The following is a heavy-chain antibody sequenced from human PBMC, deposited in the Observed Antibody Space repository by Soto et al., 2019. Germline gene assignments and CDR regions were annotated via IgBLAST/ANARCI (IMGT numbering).Heavy chain of an antibody. V-gene: IGHV1-18*01. Sequence: GASVKVSCKASGYTFTSYGISWVRQAPGQGLEWMGWISAYNGNANYAQKFQGRVTITADGSTSTAYMELSSLRSEDTAVYYCAQTDWNDVANWFDPWGQGTLVTVSS. CDR3: AQTDWNDVANWFDP. J-gene: IGHJ5*02. CDR1: GYTFTSYG. CDR2: ISAYNGNA. D-gene: IGHD1-1*01.